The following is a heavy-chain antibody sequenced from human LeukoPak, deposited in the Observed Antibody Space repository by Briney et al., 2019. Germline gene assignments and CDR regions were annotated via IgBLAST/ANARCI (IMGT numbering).Heavy chain of an antibody. J-gene: IGHJ6*03. V-gene: IGHV4-34*01. CDR2: INHSGST. Sequence: SETLSLTCAVYGGSFSGYYWSWIRQPPGKGLEWIGEINHSGSTNYNPSLKSRVTISVDTSKNQFSLKLSSVTAADTAVYYCARGITGKRRSYYYYMDVWGKGTTVTVSS. D-gene: IGHD1-14*01. CDR3: ARGITGKRRSYYYYMDV. CDR1: GGSFSGYY.